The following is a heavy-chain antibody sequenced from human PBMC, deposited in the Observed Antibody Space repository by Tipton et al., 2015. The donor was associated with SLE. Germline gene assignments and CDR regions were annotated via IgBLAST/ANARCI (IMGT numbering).Heavy chain of an antibody. V-gene: IGHV3-30*19. D-gene: IGHD1-26*01. J-gene: IGHJ4*02. CDR1: GFTFSSYG. Sequence: QLVQSGGGVVQPGGSLRLSCAASGFTFSSYGMHWVRQAPGKGLEWVAVISYDGSNKYYADSVKGRFTISRDNSKNTLYLQMNSLRAEDTAVYYCARDWDHSGSLFDYWGQGTLVTVSS. CDR3: ARDWDHSGSLFDY. CDR2: ISYDGSNK.